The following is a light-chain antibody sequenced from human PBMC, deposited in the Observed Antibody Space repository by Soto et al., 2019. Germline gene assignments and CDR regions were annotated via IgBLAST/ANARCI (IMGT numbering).Light chain of an antibody. Sequence: DIQMTQSPSTLSASVGDRVTITCRASQSISSWLAWYQQKPGKAPKLLIYDASSLESGVPSRFSGSGSGTDFILTISRLEPEDFAVYYCQQYGSSGTFGQGTKVDIK. CDR2: DAS. V-gene: IGKV1-5*01. CDR1: QSISSW. CDR3: QQYGSSGT. J-gene: IGKJ1*01.